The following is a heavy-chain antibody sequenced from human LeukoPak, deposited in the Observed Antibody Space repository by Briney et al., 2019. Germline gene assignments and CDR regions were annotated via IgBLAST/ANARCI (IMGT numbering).Heavy chain of an antibody. J-gene: IGHJ6*02. Sequence: ASVKVSCKASGYTFTIYGISWVRQAPGQGLEWMGWISAYNGNTNYAQKLQGRVTMTTDTSTSTAYMELRSLRSDDTAVYYCARDVLAIGYSYGYYYYGMDVWGQGTTVTVSS. CDR1: GYTFTIYG. V-gene: IGHV1-18*01. CDR2: ISAYNGNT. D-gene: IGHD5-18*01. CDR3: ARDVLAIGYSYGYYYYGMDV.